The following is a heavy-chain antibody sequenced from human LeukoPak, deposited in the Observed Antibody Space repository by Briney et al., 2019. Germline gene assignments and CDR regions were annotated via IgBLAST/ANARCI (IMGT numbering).Heavy chain of an antibody. CDR3: ARVPPQTWLAWDY. CDR2: SSSDTSL. V-gene: IGHV3-11*01. Sequence: SSSDTSLYYADSVNGRFPISRHHAKHSLYLQMNSLRAQDTAVYYCARVPPQTWLAWDYWGQGPLVTLPS. J-gene: IGHJ4*02. D-gene: IGHD6-19*01.